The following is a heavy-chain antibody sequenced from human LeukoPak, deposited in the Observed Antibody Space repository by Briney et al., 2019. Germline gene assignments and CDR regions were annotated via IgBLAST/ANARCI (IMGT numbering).Heavy chain of an antibody. CDR2: IHYSGST. CDR1: GGSISSYY. D-gene: IGHD6-19*01. V-gene: IGHV4-59*01. Sequence: PSETLSLTCTVSGGSISSYYWSWIRQPPGKGLEWIGYIHYSGSTNYNPSLKSRVTISVDTSKNQFSLKLSSVTAADTAVYYCARVGPDSSGWYYFDYWGQGTLVTVSS. CDR3: ARVGPDSSGWYYFDY. J-gene: IGHJ4*02.